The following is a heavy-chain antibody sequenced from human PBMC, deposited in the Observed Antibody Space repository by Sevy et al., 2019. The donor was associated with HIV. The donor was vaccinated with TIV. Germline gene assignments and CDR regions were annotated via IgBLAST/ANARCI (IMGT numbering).Heavy chain of an antibody. CDR1: GGSISSSSYY. CDR3: ARRKAGIAVAGTYFDY. Sequence: SETLSLTCTVSGGSISSSSYYWGWIRQPPGKGLEWIGSIYYSGSTYYNPSPKSRVTISVDTSKNQFSLKLSSVTAADTAVYYCARRKAGIAVAGTYFDYWGQGTLVTVSS. CDR2: IYYSGST. V-gene: IGHV4-39*01. D-gene: IGHD6-19*01. J-gene: IGHJ4*02.